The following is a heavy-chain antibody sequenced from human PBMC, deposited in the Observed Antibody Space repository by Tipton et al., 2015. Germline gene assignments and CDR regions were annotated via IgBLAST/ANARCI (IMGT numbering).Heavy chain of an antibody. D-gene: IGHD1-26*01. V-gene: IGHV3-23*01. J-gene: IGHJ4*02. CDR1: GVTFSSYA. CDR3: SKAVGERLVGPSGGAGLDD. Sequence: SGVTFSSYAMTWVRQAPGKGLEWVSVISNSGGTTYYADSVKGRFTISRGNSKNTLCLQMNSLRAEDTAVYYCSKAVGERLVGPSGGAGLDDWGQGTLVTVSS. CDR2: ISNSGGTT.